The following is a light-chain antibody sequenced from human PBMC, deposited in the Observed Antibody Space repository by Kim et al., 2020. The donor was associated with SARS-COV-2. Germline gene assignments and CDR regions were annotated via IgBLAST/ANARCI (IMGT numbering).Light chain of an antibody. CDR2: YDD. CDR3: AAWDDRLNAWV. CDR1: SSNIGDNS. Sequence: RQRVTISCSGSSSNIGDNSVNWYQQLPGEAPKLLIYYDDLLPSGVSDRFSGSKSGTSASLAISGLQSEDEADYYCAAWDDRLNAWVFGGGTQLTVL. V-gene: IGLV1-36*01. J-gene: IGLJ3*02.